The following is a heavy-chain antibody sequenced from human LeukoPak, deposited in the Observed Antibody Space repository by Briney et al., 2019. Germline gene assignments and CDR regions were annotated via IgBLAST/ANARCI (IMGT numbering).Heavy chain of an antibody. CDR2: ISSSGSTI. CDR3: TTDGYSGTYYVDY. J-gene: IGHJ4*02. D-gene: IGHD1-26*01. V-gene: IGHV3-48*03. CDR1: GFTFSSYE. Sequence: GGSLRLSCAASGFTFSSYEMNWVRQAPGKGLEWVSYISSSGSTIYYAAPVKGRFTISRDDSKNTLYLQMNSLKTEDTAVYYCTTDGYSGTYYVDYWGQGTLVTVSS.